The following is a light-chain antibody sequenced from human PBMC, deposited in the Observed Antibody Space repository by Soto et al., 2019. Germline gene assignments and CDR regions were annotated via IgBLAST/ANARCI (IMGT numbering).Light chain of an antibody. CDR2: GAS. CDR3: QQYDNSPIT. V-gene: IGKV3-20*01. Sequence: EIVWTQSPGILSLSPVERTSLSCWASQSISSSFLAWYQQKPGQAPRLLIYGASSRATGIPDRFSGTGSETDFTLTISRLEPEDFAVYYCQQYDNSPITFGQGTRLEIK. J-gene: IGKJ5*01. CDR1: QSISSSF.